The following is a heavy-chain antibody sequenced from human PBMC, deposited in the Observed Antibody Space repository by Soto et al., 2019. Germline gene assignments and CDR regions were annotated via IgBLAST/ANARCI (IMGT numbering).Heavy chain of an antibody. CDR3: AKDLREMATIRPDY. V-gene: IGHV3-30*18. CDR1: GFIISSYG. D-gene: IGHD5-12*01. CDR2: ISYDGSKK. J-gene: IGHJ4*02. Sequence: GGSLRLSCAASGFIISSYGMHWVRQAPGKGLEWLAVISYDGSKKFYGDSVKGRFTISRDNSKNMVYLQMNSLRAEDTAVYYCAKDLREMATIRPDYWGQGILVTVSS.